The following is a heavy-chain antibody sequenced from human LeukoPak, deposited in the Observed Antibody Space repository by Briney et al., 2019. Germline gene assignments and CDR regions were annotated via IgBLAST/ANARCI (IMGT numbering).Heavy chain of an antibody. CDR1: GGSFSGYY. Sequence: SETLSLTCAVYGGSFSGYYWSWIRQPPGKGLEWIGEINHSGSTNYNPSLKSRVTISVETSKNQFSLKLSSVTAAATAVYYCARADSSGYYSYYFDYWGQGTLVTVSS. V-gene: IGHV4-34*01. CDR3: ARADSSGYYSYYFDY. J-gene: IGHJ4*02. D-gene: IGHD3-22*01. CDR2: INHSGST.